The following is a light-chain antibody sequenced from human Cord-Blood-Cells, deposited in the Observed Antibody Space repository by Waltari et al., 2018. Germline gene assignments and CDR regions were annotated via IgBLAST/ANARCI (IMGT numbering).Light chain of an antibody. V-gene: IGLV2-8*01. CDR2: EVS. Sequence: QYALTQPPSASGSPGQSVTISCTGTSSDVGGYNYVPWYQQHPGKAPKLMIYEVSKRPSGVPDRFSGSKSGNTASLTVSGLQAEDEADYYCSSYAGSNNVVFGGGTKLTVL. CDR3: SSYAGSNNVV. J-gene: IGLJ2*01. CDR1: SSDVGGYNY.